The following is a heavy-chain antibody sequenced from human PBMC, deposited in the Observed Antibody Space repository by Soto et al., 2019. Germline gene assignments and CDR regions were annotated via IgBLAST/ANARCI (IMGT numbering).Heavy chain of an antibody. J-gene: IGHJ3*02. V-gene: IGHV3-21*01. CDR2: ISSRSSYI. Sequence: GSLRLSCAASGFTFSTYSMNWVRQAPGKGLEWVSSISSRSSYIHYADSVKGRFTISRDNAKNSLYLQMNSLRPEDTAVYYCASVFVGATAHDAFDMWGQGTMVTVSS. D-gene: IGHD1-26*01. CDR1: GFTFSTYS. CDR3: ASVFVGATAHDAFDM.